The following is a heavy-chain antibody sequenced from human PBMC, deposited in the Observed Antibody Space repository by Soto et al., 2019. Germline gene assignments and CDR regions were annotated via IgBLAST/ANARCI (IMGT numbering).Heavy chain of an antibody. D-gene: IGHD1-26*01. V-gene: IGHV1-69*06. Sequence: SVKVSCKASGGTFSSYAISWVRQAPGQGLEWMGGIIPIFGTANYAQKFQGRVTITADKSTSTAYMELSSLRSEDTAVYYCAREQGIVGATQGFDYWGQGTLVTVSS. CDR2: IIPIFGTA. CDR3: AREQGIVGATQGFDY. CDR1: GGTFSSYA. J-gene: IGHJ4*02.